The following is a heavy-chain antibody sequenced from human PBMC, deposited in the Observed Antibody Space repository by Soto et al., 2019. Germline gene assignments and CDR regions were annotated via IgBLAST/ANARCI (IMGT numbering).Heavy chain of an antibody. CDR3: ARRYGYSHDY. CDR2: IYHSGST. Sequence: SDTLSLTCAVSGGSISSINWWSWVRQPPGKGLEWIGEIYHSGSTNYNPSLKSRVTISVDTSKNQFSLKLSSVTAADTAVYYCARRYGYSHDYWGQGTLVTVSS. J-gene: IGHJ4*02. CDR1: GGSISSINW. D-gene: IGHD6-13*01. V-gene: IGHV4-4*02.